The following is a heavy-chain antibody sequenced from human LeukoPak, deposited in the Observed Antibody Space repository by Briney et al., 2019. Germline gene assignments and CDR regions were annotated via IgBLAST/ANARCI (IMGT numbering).Heavy chain of an antibody. CDR1: GGTFSSYA. J-gene: IGHJ4*02. V-gene: IGHV1-69*13. CDR3: AKHKENYGDSCLDDY. Sequence: SVKVSCKASGGTFSSYAISWVRQAPGQGLEWMGGIIPIFGTANYAQKFQGRVTITADESTSTAYMELSSLRSEDTAVYYCAKHKENYGDSCLDDYWGQGTLVTVSS. CDR2: IIPIFGTA. D-gene: IGHD4-17*01.